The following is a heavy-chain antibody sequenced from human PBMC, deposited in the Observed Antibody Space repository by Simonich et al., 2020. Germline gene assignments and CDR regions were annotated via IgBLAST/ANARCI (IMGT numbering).Heavy chain of an antibody. CDR2: INPNSGGT. J-gene: IGHJ3*02. V-gene: IGHV1-2*02. D-gene: IGHD2-2*01. CDR1: GYTFTGYY. CDR3: ARDPVVPAAIRNAFDI. Sequence: QVQLVQSGAEVKKPGASVKVSCKASGYTFTGYYMHWVRQAPGQGLEWMEWINPNSGGTNYAKNFQGRVTMTRDTSISTAYMERSRLRSDDTAVYYCARDPVVPAAIRNAFDIWGQGTMVTVSS.